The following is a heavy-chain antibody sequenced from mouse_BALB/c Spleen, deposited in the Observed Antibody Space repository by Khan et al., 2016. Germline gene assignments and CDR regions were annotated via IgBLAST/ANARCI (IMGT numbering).Heavy chain of an antibody. Sequence: EVKLLESGGGLVQPGGSLKLSCAASGFDLSRYWMSWVRQAPGKGLEWIGEINPDSSTINYMPSLKDRFIISRDNAKNTLYLQVSKVRSEDTALYYCARAGYYGYLAYWGQGTLVSVSA. CDR1: GFDLSRYW. CDR3: ARAGYYGYLAY. CDR2: INPDSSTI. V-gene: IGHV4-1*02. J-gene: IGHJ3*01. D-gene: IGHD1-1*01.